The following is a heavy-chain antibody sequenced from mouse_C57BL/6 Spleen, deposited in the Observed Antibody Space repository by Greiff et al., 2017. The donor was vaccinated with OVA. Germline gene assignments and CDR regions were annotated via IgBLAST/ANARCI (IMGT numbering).Heavy chain of an antibody. CDR1: GYTFTDYE. CDR3: TDYGRYYFDY. Sequence: VHLVESGAELVRPGASVTLSCKASGYTFTDYEMHWVKQTPVHGLEWIGAIDPETGGTAYNQKFKGKAILTADKSSSTAYMELRSLTSEDSAVYYCTDYGRYYFDYWGQGTTLTVSS. V-gene: IGHV1-15*01. J-gene: IGHJ2*01. CDR2: IDPETGGT. D-gene: IGHD1-2*01.